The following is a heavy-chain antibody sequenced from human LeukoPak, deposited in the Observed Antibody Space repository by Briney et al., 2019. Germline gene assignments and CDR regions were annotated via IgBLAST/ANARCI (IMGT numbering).Heavy chain of an antibody. CDR3: ARDQGEWELPLDY. D-gene: IGHD1-26*01. J-gene: IGHJ4*02. Sequence: GGSLRLSCAASGFTFSSYSMNWVRQAPGKGLEWVSSISSSSSYIYYADSVKGRFTISRDNAKNSLYLQMNSLRAEDTAVYYCARDQGEWELPLDYWGQGTLVTVSS. CDR2: ISSSSSYI. V-gene: IGHV3-21*01. CDR1: GFTFSSYS.